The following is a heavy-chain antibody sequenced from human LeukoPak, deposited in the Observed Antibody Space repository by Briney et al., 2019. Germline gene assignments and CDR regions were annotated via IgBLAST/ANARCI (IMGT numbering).Heavy chain of an antibody. J-gene: IGHJ4*02. V-gene: IGHV3-48*01. Sequence: GRSLRLSCAASGFTFSGYIMNWVRQAPGKGLEWVAFIGTSGNIIYYADSVKGRFTVSRDNAKNSLYLQMNSLRAEDTAVYYCARDQWLDYWGQGTLVTVSS. CDR2: IGTSGNII. CDR1: GFTFSGYI. D-gene: IGHD2-8*01. CDR3: ARDQWLDY.